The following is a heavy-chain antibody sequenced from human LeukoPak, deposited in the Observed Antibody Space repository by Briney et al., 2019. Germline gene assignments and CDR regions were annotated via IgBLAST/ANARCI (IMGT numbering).Heavy chain of an antibody. CDR1: GFTFSSYW. CDR3: ATYPTYYDIFDRGRFYFDI. Sequence: GGSLRLSCAASGFTFSSYWTSWVRQAPGKGLEWVANIKQDGSEKYYVDSVKGRFTISRDNAKNSLYLQMNSLRAEDTAVYYCATYPTYYDIFDRGRFYFDIWGQGTMVTVSS. D-gene: IGHD3-9*01. V-gene: IGHV3-7*01. J-gene: IGHJ3*02. CDR2: IKQDGSEK.